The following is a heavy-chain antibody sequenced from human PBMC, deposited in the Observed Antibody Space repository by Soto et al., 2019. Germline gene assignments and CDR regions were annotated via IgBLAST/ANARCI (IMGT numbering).Heavy chain of an antibody. CDR1: GYTFTTYT. D-gene: IGHD3-10*01. V-gene: IGHV1-3*04. Sequence: QVQLVQSGADVKKPGASVRVSCKASGYTFTTYTLHWLRQAPGQRLEWVGWINTGNGNTKYSQISQGRVSITRDRSANTVHLELSSLRSEDTAVYYGARGGSGNFDYWGQGTLVTVSS. J-gene: IGHJ4*02. CDR2: INTGNGNT. CDR3: ARGGSGNFDY.